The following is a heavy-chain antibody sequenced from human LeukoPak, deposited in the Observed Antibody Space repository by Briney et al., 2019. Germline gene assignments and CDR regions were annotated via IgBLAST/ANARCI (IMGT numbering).Heavy chain of an antibody. J-gene: IGHJ4*02. CDR1: GGSISSSSYY. Sequence: PSETLSLTCTVSGGSISSSSYYWGWIRQPPGKGLEWIGSIYYSGSTYYSPSVKSRVTISVDTSKNQFSLKLSSVTAADTAVYYCASLLGELDDYWGQGTLVTVSS. V-gene: IGHV4-39*01. D-gene: IGHD3-10*02. CDR2: IYYSGST. CDR3: ASLLGELDDY.